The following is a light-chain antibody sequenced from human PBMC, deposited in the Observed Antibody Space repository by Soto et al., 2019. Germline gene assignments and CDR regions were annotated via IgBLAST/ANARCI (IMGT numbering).Light chain of an antibody. J-gene: IGLJ1*01. CDR2: EVN. Sequence: QSVLTQPPSASGSPGQSVTISCTGTSIDVGGYNYVSWYQQRPGKAPKLMIYEVNKRPSGVPDRFSGSKSGNTASLTVSGLQAEDEGDYYCSSHAGSKRVFGTGTKVTVL. V-gene: IGLV2-8*01. CDR1: SIDVGGYNY. CDR3: SSHAGSKRV.